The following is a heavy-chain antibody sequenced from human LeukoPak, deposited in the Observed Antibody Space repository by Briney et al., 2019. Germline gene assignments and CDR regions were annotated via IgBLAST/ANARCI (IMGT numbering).Heavy chain of an antibody. J-gene: IGHJ6*02. CDR2: INDYTGDT. V-gene: IGHV4-34*01. D-gene: IGHD3-22*01. Sequence: SETLSLTCTVFGVSFTDYFWTWIRHSPRKGLEWIGEINDYTGDTNDNPSLTSRVSISMEKSKNQFSLELRSVTAAETAVYYCARGRIAKIVVVHSFSYGMDVWGQGTTVTVSS. CDR3: ARGRIAKIVVVHSFSYGMDV. CDR1: GVSFTDYF.